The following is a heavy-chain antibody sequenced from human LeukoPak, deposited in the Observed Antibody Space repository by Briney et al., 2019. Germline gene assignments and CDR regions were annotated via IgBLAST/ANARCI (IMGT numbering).Heavy chain of an antibody. V-gene: IGHV4-34*01. Sequence: SETLSLTCAVYGGSFSGYYWSWIRQPPGKGLEGIGEINHSGSTNYYPSLKSLVTISVDTSKNQFSLKLSSVTAADTAVYYCARRLANPKTRWFDPWGQGTLVTVSS. J-gene: IGHJ5*02. D-gene: IGHD1-26*01. CDR1: GGSFSGYY. CDR2: INHSGST. CDR3: ARRLANPKTRWFDP.